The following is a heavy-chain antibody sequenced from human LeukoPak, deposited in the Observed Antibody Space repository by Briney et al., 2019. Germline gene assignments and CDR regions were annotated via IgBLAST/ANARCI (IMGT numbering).Heavy chain of an antibody. CDR2: INHSGST. Sequence: SETLSLTCAVYGGSFSGYYWSWIRQPPGKGLEWIGEINHSGSTNYNPSLKSRVTISVDTSKNQFSLKLSSVTAADTAVYYCASRVYYDSSGYDYWGQGTLVTVSS. V-gene: IGHV4-34*01. D-gene: IGHD3-22*01. J-gene: IGHJ4*02. CDR3: ASRVYYDSSGYDY. CDR1: GGSFSGYY.